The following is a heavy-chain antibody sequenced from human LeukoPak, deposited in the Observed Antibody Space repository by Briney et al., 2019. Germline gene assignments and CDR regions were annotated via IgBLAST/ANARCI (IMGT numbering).Heavy chain of an antibody. D-gene: IGHD6-13*01. CDR1: GGSISSSSYY. CDR2: IYYSGST. CDR3: AREVAAAGLNYYYYYMDV. J-gene: IGHJ6*03. V-gene: IGHV4-39*07. Sequence: SETLSLTCTVSGGSISSSSYYRGWIRQPPGKGLEWIGSIYYSGSTYYNPSLKSRVTISVDTSKSQFSLKLSSVTAADTAVYYCAREVAAAGLNYYYYYMDVWGKGTTVTVSS.